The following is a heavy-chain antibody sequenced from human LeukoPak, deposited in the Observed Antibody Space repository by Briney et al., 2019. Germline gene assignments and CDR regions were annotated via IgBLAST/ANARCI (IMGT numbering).Heavy chain of an antibody. CDR3: ARSPLAVAPDDY. V-gene: IGHV1-2*02. D-gene: IGHD6-19*01. CDR2: INPNSGGT. Sequence: GWINPNSGGTNYAQKFQGRVTMTRHTSISTAYMELSRLRSDDTAVYYCARSPLAVAPDDYWGQGTLVTVSS. J-gene: IGHJ4*02.